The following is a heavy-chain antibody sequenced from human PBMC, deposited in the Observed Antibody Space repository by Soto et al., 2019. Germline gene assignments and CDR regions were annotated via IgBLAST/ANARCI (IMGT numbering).Heavy chain of an antibody. CDR2: ISSSGSTI. V-gene: IGHV3-11*01. CDR1: GFTFSDYY. J-gene: IGHJ1*01. D-gene: IGHD3-22*01. Sequence: GGSLRLSCAASGFTFSDYYMIWIRQAPGKGLEWVSYISSSGSTIYYADSVKGRFTISRDNAKNSLYLQMNSLRAEDTAVYYCAREEPNYYDSSGSPNFQHWGQGTLVTVSS. CDR3: AREEPNYYDSSGSPNFQH.